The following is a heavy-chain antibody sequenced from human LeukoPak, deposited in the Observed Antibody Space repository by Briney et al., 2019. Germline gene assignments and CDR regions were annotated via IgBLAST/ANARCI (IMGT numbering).Heavy chain of an antibody. CDR1: GYTFTSYY. CDR3: SREGRLQRWLRWGYFDY. D-gene: IGHD5-24*01. J-gene: IGHJ4*02. CDR2: FNPSGGST. Sequence: ASVKVSCKASGYTFTSYYMHWMRQAPGQGLEWMGIFNPSGGSTSYAQKSYGRGTMTRDTDTCKVTLELRSTRLGAEAAYYCSREGRLQRWLRWGYFDYWGQGTLVTVSS. V-gene: IGHV1-46*01.